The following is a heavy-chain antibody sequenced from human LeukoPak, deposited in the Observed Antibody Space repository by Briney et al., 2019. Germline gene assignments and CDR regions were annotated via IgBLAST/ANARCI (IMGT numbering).Heavy chain of an antibody. CDR3: ARGSPYYDLGWFDP. CDR2: IYYSGST. D-gene: IGHD3-3*01. V-gene: IGHV4-59*12. J-gene: IGHJ5*02. Sequence: SETLSLTCTVSGGSISSYYWSWIRQPPGKGLEWIGYIYYSGSTYYNPSLKSRVTISVDTSKNQFSLKLSSVTAADTAVYYCARGSPYYDLGWFDPWGQGTLVTVSS. CDR1: GGSISSYY.